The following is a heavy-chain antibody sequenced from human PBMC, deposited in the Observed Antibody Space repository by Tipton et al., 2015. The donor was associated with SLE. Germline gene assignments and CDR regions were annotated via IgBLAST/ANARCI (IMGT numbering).Heavy chain of an antibody. D-gene: IGHD4-23*01. CDR1: GGSISSSSYY. J-gene: IGHJ4*02. CDR3: ARGPVAPL. Sequence: TLSLTCTVSGGSISSSSYYWSWIRQPPGKGLEWIGYIYYSGSTNYNPSLKSRVTISVDTSKNQFSLKLSSVTAADTAVYYCARGPVAPLWGQGTLVTVSS. V-gene: IGHV4-61*05. CDR2: IYYSGST.